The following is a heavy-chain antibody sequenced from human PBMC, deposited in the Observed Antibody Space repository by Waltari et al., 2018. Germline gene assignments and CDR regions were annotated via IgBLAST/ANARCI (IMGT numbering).Heavy chain of an antibody. CDR2: INPNSGGT. CDR1: GYTFTGYY. D-gene: IGHD3-22*01. CDR3: ARGDSSGYSYYYYGMDV. Sequence: QVQLVQSGAEVKKPGASVKVSCKASGYTFTGYYMHWVRQAPGQGLEWMGRINPNSGGTNYAQKFQGRVTMTRDTSISTAYMELSRLRSDDTAVYYCARGDSSGYSYYYYGMDVWGQGTTVTVSS. V-gene: IGHV1-2*06. J-gene: IGHJ6*02.